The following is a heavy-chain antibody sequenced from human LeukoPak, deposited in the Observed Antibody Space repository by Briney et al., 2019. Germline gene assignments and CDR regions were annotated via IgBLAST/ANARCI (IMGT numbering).Heavy chain of an antibody. CDR1: GGSISGYY. D-gene: IGHD6-13*01. CDR3: ARDPGIAAAEPPNWFDP. CDR2: FHYTRGA. Sequence: SETLSLTCTVSGGSISGYYWSWSRQPPGKGGEWIGNFHYTRGAWYKSALKSRVTTSVDTSRNQFSLKLSSVTAADTAVYYCARDPGIAAAEPPNWFDPWGQGTLVTVSS. V-gene: IGHV4-59*12. J-gene: IGHJ5*02.